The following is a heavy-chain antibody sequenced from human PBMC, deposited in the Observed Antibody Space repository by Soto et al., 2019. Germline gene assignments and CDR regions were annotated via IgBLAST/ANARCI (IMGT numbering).Heavy chain of an antibody. Sequence: SETLSLTCTVSGGSISSYYWNWIRQPPGKGLEWIGYIYYSGSTNYNPSLKSRVTISVDTSKNQFSLKLSSVTAADTAVYYCARHLGIFGMDVWGKGTTVTGSS. CDR1: GGSISSYY. J-gene: IGHJ6*03. V-gene: IGHV4-59*08. D-gene: IGHD3-3*01. CDR3: ARHLGIFGMDV. CDR2: IYYSGST.